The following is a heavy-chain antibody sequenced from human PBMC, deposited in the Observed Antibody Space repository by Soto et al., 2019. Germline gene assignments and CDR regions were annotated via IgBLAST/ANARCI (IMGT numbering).Heavy chain of an antibody. CDR3: ARDRKYQLLLYGMDV. CDR2: IWYDGSNK. Sequence: GGSLRLSCAASGFTFSSYGMHWVRQAPGKGLEWVAVIWYDGSNKYYADSVKGRFTISRDNSKNTLYLQMNSLRAEDTAVYYCARDRKYQLLLYGMDVWGQGTTVTVSS. CDR1: GFTFSSYG. D-gene: IGHD2-2*01. J-gene: IGHJ6*02. V-gene: IGHV3-33*01.